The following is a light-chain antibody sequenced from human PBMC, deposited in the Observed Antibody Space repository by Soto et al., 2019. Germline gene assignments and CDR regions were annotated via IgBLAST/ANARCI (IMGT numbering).Light chain of an antibody. V-gene: IGKV1-8*01. Sequence: AIRMTQSPSSFSASTGDRVTITCRASQGISSYLAWYQQKPGKAPKLLIYAASTLQRGVPLRFSGGGSGTDFTLTISSLQPEDFAIYYCQQSYSTPWTFGQGTKVDI. CDR1: QGISSY. CDR3: QQSYSTPWT. CDR2: AAS. J-gene: IGKJ1*01.